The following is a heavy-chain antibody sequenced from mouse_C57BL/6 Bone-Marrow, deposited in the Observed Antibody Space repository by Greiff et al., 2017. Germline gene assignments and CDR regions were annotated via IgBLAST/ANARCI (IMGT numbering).Heavy chain of an antibody. CDR2: IDPSDSYT. CDR3: TRDGSSYNDALDY. Sequence: QVQLQQPGAELVMPGASVKLSCTASGYTFTSYWMHWVKQRPGQGLEWIGEIDPSDSYTNYNQKFQGKSTLTVDKSSSTAYLQLSSLTSEDSAVXCGTRDGSSYNDALDYRGQGTTVTVAS. D-gene: IGHD1-1*01. J-gene: IGHJ4*01. V-gene: IGHV1-69*01. CDR1: GYTFTSYW.